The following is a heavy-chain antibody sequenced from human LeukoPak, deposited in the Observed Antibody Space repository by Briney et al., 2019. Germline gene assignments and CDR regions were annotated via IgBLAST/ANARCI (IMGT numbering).Heavy chain of an antibody. D-gene: IGHD4-17*01. J-gene: IGHJ4*02. CDR3: APGPDYGDYWGNY. V-gene: IGHV3-23*01. CDR1: GFTFSSYA. Sequence: GGSLRLSCAASGFTFSSYAMSWVRQAPGKGLEWASTIGGSDGSTFLADSVKGRFTISRDNSRNTLYLQMNSLGADDTAVYYCAPGPDYGDYWGNYWGPGRLVTVSS. CDR2: IGGSDGST.